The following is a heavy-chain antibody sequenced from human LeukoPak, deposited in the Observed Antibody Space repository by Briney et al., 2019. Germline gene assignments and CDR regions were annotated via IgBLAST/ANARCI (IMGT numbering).Heavy chain of an antibody. Sequence: SETLSLTCTVSGGSIRSYYWSWIRQPPGEGLEWIGFIYYTGSTNYNPSLKSRVTISIDTSKNQFSLRLSSVTAADTAVYYCVNYDGAPRYWGQGTLVTVSS. CDR3: VNYDGAPRY. D-gene: IGHD3-22*01. V-gene: IGHV4-59*08. CDR2: IYYTGST. CDR1: GGSIRSYY. J-gene: IGHJ4*02.